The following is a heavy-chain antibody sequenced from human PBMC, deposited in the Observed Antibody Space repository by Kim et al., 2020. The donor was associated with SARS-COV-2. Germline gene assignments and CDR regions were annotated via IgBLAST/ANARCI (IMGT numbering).Heavy chain of an antibody. D-gene: IGHD2-15*01. V-gene: IGHV3-30*02. CDR3: VKEAAFTTVVVDYYFDF. J-gene: IGHJ4*02. Sequence: VEGRFTISRDKSKNTLYLQMNNLRAEDTALYYCVKEAAFTTVVVDYYFDFWGQGTLVTVSS.